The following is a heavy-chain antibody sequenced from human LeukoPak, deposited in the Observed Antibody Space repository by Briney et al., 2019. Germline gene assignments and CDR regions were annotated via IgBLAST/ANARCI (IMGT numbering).Heavy chain of an antibody. J-gene: IGHJ4*02. CDR2: ISAYNGNT. V-gene: IGHV1-18*01. CDR1: GYTFTSYG. D-gene: IGHD3-22*01. Sequence: SVKVSCKASGYTFTSYGISWVRQAPGQGLEWMGWISAYNGNTNYAQKLQGRVTMTTDTSTSTAYMELRSLRSDDTAVYYCARPYYYDSSGYYSIWGQGTLVTVSS. CDR3: ARPYYYDSSGYYSI.